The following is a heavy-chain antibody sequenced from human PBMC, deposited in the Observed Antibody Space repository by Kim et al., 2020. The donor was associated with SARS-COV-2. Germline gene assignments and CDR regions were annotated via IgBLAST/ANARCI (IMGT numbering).Heavy chain of an antibody. CDR3: ARDLQVLRYFDWLSASTPTTDY. CDR2: INPNSGGT. J-gene: IGHJ4*02. D-gene: IGHD3-9*01. V-gene: IGHV1-2*02. Sequence: ASVKVSCKASGYTFTGYYMHWVRQAPGQGLEWMGWINPNSGGTNYAQKFQGRVTMTRDTSISTAYMELSRLRSDDTAVYYCARDLQVLRYFDWLSASTPTTDYWGQGTLVTVSS. CDR1: GYTFTGYY.